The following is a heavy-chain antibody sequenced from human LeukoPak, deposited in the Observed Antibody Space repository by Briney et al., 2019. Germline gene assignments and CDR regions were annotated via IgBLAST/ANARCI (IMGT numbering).Heavy chain of an antibody. Sequence: GESLKISCKGSGYSFTSYWIGWVRQMPGKGLEWMGIIYPGDSDTRYSPSFQGQVTISADKSISPAYLQWSSLKASDTAMYYCARGPLRSYYGSGSYSLDYWGQGTLVTVSS. D-gene: IGHD3-10*01. J-gene: IGHJ4*02. CDR2: IYPGDSDT. CDR3: ARGPLRSYYGSGSYSLDY. CDR1: GYSFTSYW. V-gene: IGHV5-51*01.